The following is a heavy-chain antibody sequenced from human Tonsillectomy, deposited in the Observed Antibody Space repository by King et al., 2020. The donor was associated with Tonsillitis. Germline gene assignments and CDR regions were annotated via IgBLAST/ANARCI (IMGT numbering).Heavy chain of an antibody. D-gene: IGHD3-22*01. Sequence: VQLVESGGGLVQPGGSLRLSCAATGFTFSSYSMSWVRQAPDKGLEWVSVISGSGSGTYYADSVKGRFTISRDNFKNTLYLQMDSLRAEDTAVYYCVKTYYDXXXYYLGDDAFDIWGQGXLVTVSS. V-gene: IGHV3-23*04. CDR2: ISGSGSGT. CDR3: VKTYYDXXXYYLGDDAFDI. CDR1: GFTFSSYS. J-gene: IGHJ3*02.